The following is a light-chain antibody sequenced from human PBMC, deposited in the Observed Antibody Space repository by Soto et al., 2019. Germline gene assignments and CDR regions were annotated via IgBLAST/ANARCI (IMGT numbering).Light chain of an antibody. CDR1: QDIKTY. Sequence: IQLTQSPSSLSASVGDRVSITCRASQDIKTYLAWYQHERGKAPKLLISGTFTLQSGVPSRFNGSGSGTDFTLTISRLQPEDFATYYCQHLNNYPPFTFGPGTKVDLE. CDR3: QHLNNYPPFT. J-gene: IGKJ3*01. CDR2: GTF. V-gene: IGKV1-9*01.